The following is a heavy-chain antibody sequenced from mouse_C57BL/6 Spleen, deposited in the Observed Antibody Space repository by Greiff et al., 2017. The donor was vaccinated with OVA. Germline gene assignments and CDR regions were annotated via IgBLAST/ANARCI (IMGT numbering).Heavy chain of an antibody. J-gene: IGHJ2*01. D-gene: IGHD2-4*01. V-gene: IGHV14-2*01. CDR2: IDPEDGET. CDR1: GFNIKDYY. Sequence: EVKLQQSGAELVKPGASVKLSCTASGFNIKDYYMHWVKQRTEQGLEWIGRIDPEDGETKYAPKFQGKATITADTSSNTAYLQRSSLTSEDTAVYYCARGADYDYDEREFDYWGQGTTLTVSS. CDR3: ARGADYDYDEREFDY.